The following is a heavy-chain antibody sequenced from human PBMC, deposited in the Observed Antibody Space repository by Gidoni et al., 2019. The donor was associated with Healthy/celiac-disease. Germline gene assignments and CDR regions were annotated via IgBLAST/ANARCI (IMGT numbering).Heavy chain of an antibody. CDR1: GFTFSSYG. D-gene: IGHD6-13*01. J-gene: IGHJ6*02. Sequence: QVQLVESGGGVVQPGRSLRLSCAASGFTFSSYGMHWVRQAPGKGLEGVAVISYDGSNKYYADSVKGRFTISRDNSKNTLYLQMNSLRAEDTAVYYCAKAYSIAAARYYYYGMDVWGQGTTVTVSS. V-gene: IGHV3-30*18. CDR3: AKAYSIAAARYYYYGMDV. CDR2: ISYDGSNK.